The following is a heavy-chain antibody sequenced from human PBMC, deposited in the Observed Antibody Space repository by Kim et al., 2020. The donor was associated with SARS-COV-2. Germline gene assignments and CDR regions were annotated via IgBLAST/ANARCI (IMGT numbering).Heavy chain of an antibody. CDR3: SRGFGP. Sequence: YRGSSDANPRLKSRITISVATSKNQVSLKLSYVTAADTAVYYCSRGFGPWGQGTLVTVSS. J-gene: IGHJ5*02. CDR2: YRGSS. V-gene: IGHV4-59*09.